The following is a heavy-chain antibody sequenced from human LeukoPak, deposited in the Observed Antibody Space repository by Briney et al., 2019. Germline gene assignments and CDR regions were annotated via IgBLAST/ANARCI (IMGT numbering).Heavy chain of an antibody. D-gene: IGHD3-22*01. CDR2: IYPGDSDT. CDR1: GYSFTSYW. V-gene: IGHV5-51*01. CDR3: ARLPYYDSSGYYLGLDY. Sequence: GESLKISCKGSGYSFTSYWIGWVRQMPGKGLEWMGIIYPGDSDTRYSPSFQGQVTISADKSISTAYLQRSSLKASDTAMYYCARLPYYDSSGYYLGLDYWGQGTLVTVSS. J-gene: IGHJ4*02.